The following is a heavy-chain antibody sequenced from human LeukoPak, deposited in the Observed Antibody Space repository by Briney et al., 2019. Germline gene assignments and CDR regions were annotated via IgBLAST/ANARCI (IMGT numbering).Heavy chain of an antibody. CDR2: IGYGGADS. CDR3: ARKSASGNYPLDY. D-gene: IGHD3-10*01. J-gene: IGHJ4*02. CDR1: GFTLSSYE. Sequence: GGSLRFSCTASGFTLSSYEMTWFRQAPGKGLEWVSSIGYGGADSHYADSVKGRFTISRDNAKNTVFLQMSSLRAEDTALYYCARKSASGNYPLDYWGQGTLVTVSS. V-gene: IGHV3-23*01.